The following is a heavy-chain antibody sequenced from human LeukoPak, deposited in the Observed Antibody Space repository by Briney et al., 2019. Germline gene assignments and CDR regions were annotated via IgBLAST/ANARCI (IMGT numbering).Heavy chain of an antibody. V-gene: IGHV4-4*07. Sequence: SETLSLTCTVSGGSISSYYWSWIRQPAGKGLEWIGRIYTSGSTNYNPSLKSRVTMSVDTSKNQFSLRLSSVTAADTAVYYCARETGVELRFLEWFYYMDVWGKGTTVTVSS. CDR3: ARETGVELRFLEWFYYMDV. D-gene: IGHD3-3*01. J-gene: IGHJ6*03. CDR1: GGSISSYY. CDR2: IYTSGST.